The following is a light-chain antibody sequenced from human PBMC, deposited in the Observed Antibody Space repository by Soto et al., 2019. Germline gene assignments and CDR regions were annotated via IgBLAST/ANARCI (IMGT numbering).Light chain of an antibody. Sequence: EIALTQSPATLSLSPGETATLSCRASQSVSSSLAWYQQKPGQTPRLLIYDASNRATGIPARFSGSVSGTDFTHTVSSLEPEDFAVYYCQQRSSWPLTFGGGTKVEIK. CDR3: QQRSSWPLT. CDR2: DAS. V-gene: IGKV3-11*01. J-gene: IGKJ4*01. CDR1: QSVSSS.